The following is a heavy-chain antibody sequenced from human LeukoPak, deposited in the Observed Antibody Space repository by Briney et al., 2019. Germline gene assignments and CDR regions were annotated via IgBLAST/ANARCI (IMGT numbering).Heavy chain of an antibody. CDR2: ISTTISYI. V-gene: IGHV3-21*01. CDR1: GFTLSSYA. J-gene: IGHJ4*02. CDR3: ARDAYGDYGFDY. Sequence: GSLRLSCAASGFTLSSYAMSWVRQAPGKGLEWVSSISTTISYIYYADSVKGRFTISRDNAKNSLYLQMNSLRAEDTAVYYCARDAYGDYGFDYWGQGTLVTVSS. D-gene: IGHD4-17*01.